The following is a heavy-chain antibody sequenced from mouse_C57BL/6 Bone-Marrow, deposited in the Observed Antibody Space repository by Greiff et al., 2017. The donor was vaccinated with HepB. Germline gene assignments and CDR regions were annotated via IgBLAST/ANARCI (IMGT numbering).Heavy chain of an antibody. J-gene: IGHJ3*01. V-gene: IGHV6-3*01. CDR3: TGGYKGFAY. CDR1: GFTFSNYW. D-gene: IGHD1-3*01. Sequence: EVKVEESGGGLVQPGGSMKLSCVASGFTFSNYWMNWVRQSPVKGLEWVAQIRLKSDNYATHYAESVKGRFTISRDDSKSSVYLQMNNLRAEDTGIYYCTGGYKGFAYWGQGTLVTVSA. CDR2: IRLKSDNYAT.